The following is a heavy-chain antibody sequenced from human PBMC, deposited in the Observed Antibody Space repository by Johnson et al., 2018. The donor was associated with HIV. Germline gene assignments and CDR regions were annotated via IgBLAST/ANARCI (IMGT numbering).Heavy chain of an antibody. Sequence: QVQLVESGGGVVQPGRSLRLSCAASGFTFSTYGMHWVRQAPGKGLEGVALISSDGSNKYYADSVKGRFTISRDNAKNSLYLQMNSLRAEDTAVYYCAKDLHSSSWYYGAFDIWGQGTMVTVSS. D-gene: IGHD6-13*01. CDR3: AKDLHSSSWYYGAFDI. V-gene: IGHV3-30*18. CDR2: ISSDGSNK. CDR1: GFTFSTYG. J-gene: IGHJ3*02.